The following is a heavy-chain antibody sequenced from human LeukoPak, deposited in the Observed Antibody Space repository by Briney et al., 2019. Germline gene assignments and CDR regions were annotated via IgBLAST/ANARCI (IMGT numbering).Heavy chain of an antibody. V-gene: IGHV1-2*02. Sequence: ASVKVSCKASGYTFTGYYMHWVRQAPGQGLEWMGWINPNSGGTNYAQKFQGRVTMTRDTSISTAYMELSRLGSDDTAVYYCARFRVFGYSYGDDAFDIWGQGTMVTVSS. CDR2: INPNSGGT. CDR3: ARFRVFGYSYGDDAFDI. J-gene: IGHJ3*02. D-gene: IGHD5-18*01. CDR1: GYTFTGYY.